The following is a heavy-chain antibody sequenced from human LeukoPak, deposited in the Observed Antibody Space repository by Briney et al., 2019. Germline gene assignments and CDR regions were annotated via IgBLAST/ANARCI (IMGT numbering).Heavy chain of an antibody. Sequence: ASVKVSCKASGYTFTSYGISWVRQAPGQGLEWMGWISAYNGNTNYAQKLQGRVTMTTDTSTSTAYMELRSLRSDDTAVYYYARGGSYYDSSGYYYLDYWGQGTLVTVSS. CDR3: ARGGSYYDSSGYYYLDY. V-gene: IGHV1-18*01. D-gene: IGHD3-22*01. CDR1: GYTFTSYG. J-gene: IGHJ4*02. CDR2: ISAYNGNT.